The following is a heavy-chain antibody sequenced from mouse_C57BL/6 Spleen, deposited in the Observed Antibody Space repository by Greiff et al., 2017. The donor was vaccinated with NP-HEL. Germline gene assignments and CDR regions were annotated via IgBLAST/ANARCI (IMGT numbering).Heavy chain of an antibody. Sequence: QQSCKASGYTFTSYWMHWVKQRPGQGLEWIGEIDPSDSYTNYNQKFKGKSTLTVDKSSSTAYMQLSSLTSEDSAVYYCALITTVVEYYFDYWGQGTTLTVSS. J-gene: IGHJ2*01. CDR2: IDPSDSYT. D-gene: IGHD1-1*01. CDR1: GYTFTSYW. CDR3: ALITTVVEYYFDY. V-gene: IGHV1-69*01.